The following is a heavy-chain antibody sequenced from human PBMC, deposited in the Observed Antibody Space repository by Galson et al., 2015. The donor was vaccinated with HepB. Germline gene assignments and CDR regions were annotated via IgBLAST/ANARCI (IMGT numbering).Heavy chain of an antibody. Sequence: SLRLSCAASGSTFSSYAMHWVRQAPGKGLEWVAVISYDGSNKYYADSVKGRFTISRDNSKNTLHLQMNSLRAEDTAVYYCARDGYHLYHVPPRLYYYYGMDVWGQGTTVTVSS. J-gene: IGHJ6*02. V-gene: IGHV3-30*04. CDR3: ARDGYHLYHVPPRLYYYYGMDV. CDR1: GSTFSSYA. D-gene: IGHD5-12*01. CDR2: ISYDGSNK.